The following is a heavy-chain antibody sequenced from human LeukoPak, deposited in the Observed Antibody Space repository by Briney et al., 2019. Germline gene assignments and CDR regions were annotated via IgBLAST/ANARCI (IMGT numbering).Heavy chain of an antibody. CDR3: ARGPLYDSSGYYPG. V-gene: IGHV1-18*01. CDR2: ISAYNGNT. D-gene: IGHD3-22*01. CDR1: GYTFTSYG. Sequence: ASVKVSCKASGYTFTSYGISWVRQAPGQGLEWMGWISAYNGNTNYAQKLQGRVTMTTDTSTSTAHMELRSLRSDDTAVYYCARGPLYDSSGYYPGWGQGTLVTVSS. J-gene: IGHJ4*02.